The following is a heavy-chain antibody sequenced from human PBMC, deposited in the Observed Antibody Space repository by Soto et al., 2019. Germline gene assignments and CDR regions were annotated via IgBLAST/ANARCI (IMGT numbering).Heavy chain of an antibody. CDR1: GYTLTELS. CDR3: TXXXXYGSGSHAPNFDY. V-gene: IGHV1-24*01. CDR2: FDPEDGET. Sequence: KVSGYTLTELSMHWVRQAPGKGLERMGGFDPEDGETIYAQKFQGRVTMTEDTSTDTAYMELSSLRSEDTAVYYSTXXXXYGSGSHAPNFDYWGXXTLXTVXS. D-gene: IGHD3-10*01. J-gene: IGHJ4*01.